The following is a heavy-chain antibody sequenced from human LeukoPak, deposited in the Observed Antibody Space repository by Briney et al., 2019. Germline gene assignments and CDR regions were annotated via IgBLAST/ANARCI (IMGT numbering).Heavy chain of an antibody. D-gene: IGHD5-24*01. J-gene: IGHJ3*02. CDR2: INPSGGST. Sequence: ASVKVSCKASGYTFTNYNLHWVRQAPGQRLEWMGIINPSGGSTNYAQNFQGRVTMTRDTSTSTVYMELSSLRSEDTAVYYCVRVRDGYNDAYDIWGQGTMVTVPS. CDR3: VRVRDGYNDAYDI. V-gene: IGHV1-46*01. CDR1: GYTFTNYN.